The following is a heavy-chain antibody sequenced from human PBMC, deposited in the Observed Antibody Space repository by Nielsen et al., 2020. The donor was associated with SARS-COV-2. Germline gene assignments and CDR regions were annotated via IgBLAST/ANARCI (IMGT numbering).Heavy chain of an antibody. Sequence: ASVKVSCKASGYTFTSYAMHWVRQAPGQRLEWMGWINAGNGNTKYSQKFQGRITITRDTSASTVYMDLSSQRSEDTAVYYCARSGFTNFHYYYGMDVWGQGTRVTVSS. D-gene: IGHD5-12*01. V-gene: IGHV1-3*01. CDR1: GYTFTSYA. CDR2: INAGNGNT. J-gene: IGHJ6*02. CDR3: ARSGFTNFHYYYGMDV.